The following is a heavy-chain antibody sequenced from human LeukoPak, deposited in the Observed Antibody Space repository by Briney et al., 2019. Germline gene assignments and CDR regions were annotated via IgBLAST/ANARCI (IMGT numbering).Heavy chain of an antibody. CDR3: ARADYYGSGSYYGYYYYMDV. CDR1: GFTFSTYA. CDR2: ISVGGHNT. D-gene: IGHD3-10*01. V-gene: IGHV3-23*01. Sequence: GGSLRLSCAASGFTFSTYAMNWVRQAPGKGLDWVSTISVGGHNTHYADSVKGRFTISRDDSKNTLYLQMNSLRAEDTAVYYCARADYYGSGSYYGYYYYMDVWGKGTTVTVSS. J-gene: IGHJ6*03.